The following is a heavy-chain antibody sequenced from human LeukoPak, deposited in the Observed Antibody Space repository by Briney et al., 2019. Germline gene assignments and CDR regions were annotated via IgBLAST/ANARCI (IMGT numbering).Heavy chain of an antibody. J-gene: IGHJ5*02. V-gene: IGHV4-31*03. CDR3: ARFTIYGNWFDP. D-gene: IGHD3-3*01. CDR2: IYFSGST. CDR1: GGSISSGGYY. Sequence: XQTLSLTCTVSGGSISSGGYYWRWIRQHPGKGLEWIGYIYFSGSTYYNPSLKSRITISVDTSKNQFSLKLSSVTAADTAVYYCARFTIYGNWFDPWGQGTLVTVSS.